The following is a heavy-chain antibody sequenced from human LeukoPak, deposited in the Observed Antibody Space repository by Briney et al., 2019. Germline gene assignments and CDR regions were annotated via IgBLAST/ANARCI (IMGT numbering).Heavy chain of an antibody. CDR3: ARLKDGVFGP. D-gene: IGHD2-8*01. CDR2: IYYSGST. V-gene: IGHV4-59*08. CDR1: GGSISSYY. J-gene: IGHJ5*02. Sequence: NPSETLSLTCIVSGGSISSYYWSWIRQPPGKGLEWIGFIYYSGSTNYNPSLKSRVTISVDTSKNQFSLNLSSVTAADTAIYYCARLKDGVFGPWGQGTLVTVSS.